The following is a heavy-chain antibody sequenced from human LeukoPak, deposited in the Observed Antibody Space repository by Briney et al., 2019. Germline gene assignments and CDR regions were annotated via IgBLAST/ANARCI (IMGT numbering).Heavy chain of an antibody. J-gene: IGHJ4*02. D-gene: IGHD5-18*01. V-gene: IGHV3-48*01. CDR2: ISSSSSTI. CDR1: GFTFSSYS. Sequence: GGSLRLSCAASGFTFSSYSMNWVRQAPGKGLEWVSYISSSSSTIYYADSVKGRFTISRDNSKNTLYLQMNSLRAEDTAVYYCARAQGVDTAMVTGYWGQGTLVTVSS. CDR3: ARAQGVDTAMVTGY.